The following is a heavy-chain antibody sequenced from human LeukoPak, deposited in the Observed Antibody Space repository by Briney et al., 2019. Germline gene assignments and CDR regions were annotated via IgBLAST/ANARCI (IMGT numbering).Heavy chain of an antibody. Sequence: GGSLRLSCAAPGLITDDYAIHWVRQAPGKGLEWVSLISGDGGSTLYADSVRGRFTISRDNSKNSLSLQMSSLRSEDTALHFCVRESERSGWFDHWGQGTLVTVSS. CDR3: VRESERSGWFDH. V-gene: IGHV3-43*02. J-gene: IGHJ5*02. CDR1: GLITDDYA. CDR2: ISGDGGST. D-gene: IGHD1-26*01.